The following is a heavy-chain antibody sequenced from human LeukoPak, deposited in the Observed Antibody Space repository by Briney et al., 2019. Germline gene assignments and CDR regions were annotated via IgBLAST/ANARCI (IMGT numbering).Heavy chain of an antibody. J-gene: IGHJ4*02. CDR3: AKEGADYVWGSYRASCYFDY. V-gene: IGHV3-23*01. D-gene: IGHD3-16*02. CDR1: GFTFSSYA. Sequence: GGSLRLSCAASGFTFSSYAMSRVRQAPGKGLEWVSAISGSGGSTYYADSVKGRFTISRDNSKNTLYLQMNSLRAEDTAVYYCAKEGADYVWGSYRASCYFDYWGQGTLVTVSS. CDR2: ISGSGGST.